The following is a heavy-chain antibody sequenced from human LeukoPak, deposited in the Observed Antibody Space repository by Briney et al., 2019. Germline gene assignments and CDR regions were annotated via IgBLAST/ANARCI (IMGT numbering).Heavy chain of an antibody. CDR1: GYPFTSYD. CDR2: MNPNSGNT. CDR3: ARAMTYYDFWSGYYTGLIWFDP. J-gene: IGHJ5*02. V-gene: IGHV1-8*01. D-gene: IGHD3-3*01. Sequence: ASVKVSCKASGYPFTSYDINWVRQATGQGLEWMGWMNPNSGNTGYAQKFQGRVTMTRNTSISTAYMELSSLRSEDTAVYYCARAMTYYDFWSGYYTGLIWFDPWGQGTLVTVSS.